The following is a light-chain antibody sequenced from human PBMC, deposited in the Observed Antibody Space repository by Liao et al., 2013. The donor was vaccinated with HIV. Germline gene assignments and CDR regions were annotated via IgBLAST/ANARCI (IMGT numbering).Light chain of an antibody. CDR2: YDS. CDR1: NIGSKS. V-gene: IGLV3-21*04. Sequence: SYXLTQPPSVSVAPGKTARITCGGNNIGSKSVHWYQQKPGQAPVLVIYYDSDRPSGIPERFSGSNSGNTATLTISRVEAGDEADYYCQVWDSSNDHRRVFGGGTKLTVL. CDR3: QVWDSSNDHRRV. J-gene: IGLJ2*01.